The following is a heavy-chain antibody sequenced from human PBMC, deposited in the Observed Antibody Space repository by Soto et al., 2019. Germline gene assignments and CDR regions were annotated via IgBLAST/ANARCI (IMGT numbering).Heavy chain of an antibody. CDR2: ISASGAAT. D-gene: IGHD6-13*01. CDR3: AKEASTAGLLDF. Sequence: EVRLLESGGGLIQPGGSLRLSCAASGFTFSSYAMSWVRQAPGKGLEWVSAISASGAATYYAGSVKGRFTISRDGAKNTLFLQMSSLRAEDTAVYYCAKEASTAGLLDFWGQGTLATVSS. CDR1: GFTFSSYA. J-gene: IGHJ4*02. V-gene: IGHV3-23*01.